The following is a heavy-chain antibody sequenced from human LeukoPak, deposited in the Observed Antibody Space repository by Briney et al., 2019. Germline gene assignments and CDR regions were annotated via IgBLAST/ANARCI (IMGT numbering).Heavy chain of an antibody. D-gene: IGHD1-26*01. CDR2: ISDSGDTT. J-gene: IGHJ4*02. V-gene: IGHV3-23*01. Sequence: GGSLRLSCAASGFTFSSYAMSWVRQAPGKELEWVSGISDSGDTTYYADSVKGRFTISRDNSKNTLYLQMNSLRAEDTAVYYCAKEPYSGSQLLDYWGQGTLVTVSS. CDR1: GFTFSSYA. CDR3: AKEPYSGSQLLDY.